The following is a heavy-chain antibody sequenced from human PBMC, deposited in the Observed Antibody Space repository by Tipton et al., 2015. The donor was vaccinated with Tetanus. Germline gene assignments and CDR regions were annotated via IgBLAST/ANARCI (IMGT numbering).Heavy chain of an antibody. CDR3: ARAFQAQYYYGSGSDYNVFDY. Sequence: QLVQSGAEVKKPGSSVKVSCKASGGTFSSYAISWVRQAPGQGLEWMGGIIPIFGTANYAQKFQGRVTITADESTSTAYMELSSLKSEDTAVYYCARAFQAQYYYGSGSDYNVFDYWGQGSLVTVSS. V-gene: IGHV1-69*01. CDR2: IIPIFGTA. CDR1: GGTFSSYA. J-gene: IGHJ4*02. D-gene: IGHD3-10*01.